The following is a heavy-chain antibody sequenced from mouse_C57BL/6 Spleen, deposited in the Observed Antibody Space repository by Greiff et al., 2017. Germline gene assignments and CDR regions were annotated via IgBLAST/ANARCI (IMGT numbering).Heavy chain of an antibody. CDR1: GFNIKDDY. D-gene: IGHD1-1*01. Sequence: VQLQQSGAELVRPGASVKLSCTASGFNIKDDYMHWVKQRPEQGLEWIGWIDPENGDTEYASKFQGKATITADTSSNTAYLQLSSLTSEDTAVYYCTTGIITTVVPDYWGQGTTLTVSS. CDR3: TTGIITTVVPDY. V-gene: IGHV14-4*01. CDR2: IDPENGDT. J-gene: IGHJ2*01.